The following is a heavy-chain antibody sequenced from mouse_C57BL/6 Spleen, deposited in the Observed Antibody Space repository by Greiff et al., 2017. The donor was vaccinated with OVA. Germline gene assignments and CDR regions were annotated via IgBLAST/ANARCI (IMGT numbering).Heavy chain of an antibody. J-gene: IGHJ1*03. D-gene: IGHD2-1*01. CDR2: INPNNGGT. V-gene: IGHV1-22*01. CDR1: GYTFTDYN. Sequence: EVQLQQSGPELVKPGASVKMSCKASGYTFTDYNMHWVKQSHGKSLEWIGYINPNNGGTSYNQKFKGKATLTVNKSSSTAYMELRSLTLEDSAVYYCASNYDWYFDVWGTGTTVTVSS. CDR3: ASNYDWYFDV.